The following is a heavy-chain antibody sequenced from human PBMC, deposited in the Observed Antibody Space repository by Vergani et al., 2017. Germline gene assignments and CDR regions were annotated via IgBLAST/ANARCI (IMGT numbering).Heavy chain of an antibody. CDR3: ARARVGSSVVFYFQH. CDR1: GFTFSSYA. J-gene: IGHJ1*01. D-gene: IGHD6-13*01. V-gene: IGHV3-23*01. Sequence: EVQLLESGGGLVQPGGSLRLSCAASGFTFSSYAMSWVRQAPGKGLEWVSAISGSGGSTYYADSVKGRFTISRDNSKNTLYLQMNSLRAEDTAVYYCARARVGSSVVFYFQHWGQGTLVTVSS. CDR2: ISGSGGST.